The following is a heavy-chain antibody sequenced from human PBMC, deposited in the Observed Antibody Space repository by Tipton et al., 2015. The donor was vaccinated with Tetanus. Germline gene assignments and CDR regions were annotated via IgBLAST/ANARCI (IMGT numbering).Heavy chain of an antibody. Sequence: TLSLTCTVSGGSINPYYWSWIRQPPGKGLEWIGNVYSSGSTYYNPSLKGRVTISVDTSTTQFSLRLNSVTAADTAIYYCARDHRLSASYAGWFDPWGQGTLVTVSS. CDR2: VYSSGST. CDR3: ARDHRLSASYAGWFDP. V-gene: IGHV4-59*01. J-gene: IGHJ5*02. D-gene: IGHD1-26*01. CDR1: GGSINPYY.